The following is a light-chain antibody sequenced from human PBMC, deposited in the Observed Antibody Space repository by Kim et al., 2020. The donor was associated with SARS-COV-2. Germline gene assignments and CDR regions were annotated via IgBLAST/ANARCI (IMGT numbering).Light chain of an antibody. J-gene: IGLJ1*01. V-gene: IGLV2-14*01. CDR3: SSSASSSTYV. Sequence: QSALTQPASVSGSPGQSITISCTGTSSDVGRYNYVSWYQQYPGKAPKLMIYDVTKRPSGVSDRFSRSKSGNTASLTISGLQAEDEADYYCSSSASSSTYVFGTGTKVTVL. CDR2: DVT. CDR1: SSDVGRYNY.